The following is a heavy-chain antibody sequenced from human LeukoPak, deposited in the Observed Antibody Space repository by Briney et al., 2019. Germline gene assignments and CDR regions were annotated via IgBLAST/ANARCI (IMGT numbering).Heavy chain of an antibody. Sequence: GSSEKVSCKASVYTLTRYYMHWVRQAPGEGLEGMGVIRTHRGTTKYAQKFQGRDTMARDRSTSTDQMELSNLRSEDPAVDQWAKGGTPDDYPLEYWGQGTLVTVSS. CDR3: AKGGTPDDYPLEY. V-gene: IGHV1-46*01. J-gene: IGHJ4*02. CDR2: IRTHRGTT. D-gene: IGHD3-16*01. CDR1: VYTLTRYY.